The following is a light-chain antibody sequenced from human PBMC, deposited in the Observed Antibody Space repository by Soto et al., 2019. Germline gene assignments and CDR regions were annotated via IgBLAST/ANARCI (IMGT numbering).Light chain of an antibody. J-gene: IGLJ2*01. CDR3: CSYAGSSTYVV. Sequence: HSALTQPASVSGSPGQSITISCTGTSSDVGSYNLVSWYQQHPGKAPKLMIYEGSKRPSGVSHRFSGSKSGNTASLTISGLQADDEADYYCCSYAGSSTYVVFGGGTKLTVL. CDR1: SSDVGSYNL. CDR2: EGS. V-gene: IGLV2-23*01.